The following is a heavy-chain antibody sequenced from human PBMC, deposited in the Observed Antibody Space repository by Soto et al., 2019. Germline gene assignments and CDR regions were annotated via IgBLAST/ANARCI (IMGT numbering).Heavy chain of an antibody. Sequence: GGSLRLSCAASGFTFTSYWMSWVRQAPGKGLEWVANVKQDGSATYYVDSVRGRFTISRDNAKNSLYLQMNSLRAEDTAVYYCATSAAAPGTYWGQGTLVTVSS. D-gene: IGHD6-13*01. CDR1: GFTFTSYW. CDR3: ATSAAAPGTY. CDR2: VKQDGSAT. V-gene: IGHV3-7*01. J-gene: IGHJ4*02.